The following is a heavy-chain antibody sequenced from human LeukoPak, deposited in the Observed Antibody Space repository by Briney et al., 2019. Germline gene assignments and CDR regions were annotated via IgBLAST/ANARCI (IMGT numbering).Heavy chain of an antibody. V-gene: IGHV4-34*01. CDR1: GGSFSGYY. D-gene: IGHD3-22*01. CDR2: INHSGST. J-gene: IGHJ5*02. Sequence: PSETLSLTCAVYGGSFSGYYWSWIRQPPGKGPEWIGKINHSGSTNYNPSLKSRVTISVDTSKNQFSLKLSSVTAADTAVYYCARVDGRDRPLSYYDSSGYYSSSYNWFDPWGQGTLVTVSS. CDR3: ARVDGRDRPLSYYDSSGYYSSSYNWFDP.